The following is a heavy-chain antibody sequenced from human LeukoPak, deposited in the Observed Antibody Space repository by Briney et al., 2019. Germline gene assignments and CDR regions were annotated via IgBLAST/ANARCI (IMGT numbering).Heavy chain of an antibody. D-gene: IGHD3-10*01. CDR2: IYSGGST. Sequence: GGSLRLSCAASGFTVSSNYMSWVRQAPGKGLEWVSVIYSGGSTYYADSVKGRFTISRDNSKNTLYLQMNSLRAEDTAVYYCAREIGSGDGAFDIWGQGTMVTVSS. V-gene: IGHV3-53*01. CDR3: AREIGSGDGAFDI. J-gene: IGHJ3*02. CDR1: GFTVSSNY.